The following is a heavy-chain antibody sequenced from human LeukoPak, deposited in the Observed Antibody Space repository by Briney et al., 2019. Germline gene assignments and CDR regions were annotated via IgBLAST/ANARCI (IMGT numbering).Heavy chain of an antibody. CDR2: ISGSGGST. V-gene: IGHV3-23*01. D-gene: IGHD2-2*03. Sequence: PGGSLRLSCVASGSTFNSYAMSWVRQAPGKGLEWVSAISGSGGSTYYADYVKGRFTISRDNSKSTLYLQMNSLGAEDTALYYCAKDNGYCTSTSCFLEYWGQGTLVTVSS. CDR3: AKDNGYCTSTSCFLEY. CDR1: GSTFNSYA. J-gene: IGHJ4*02.